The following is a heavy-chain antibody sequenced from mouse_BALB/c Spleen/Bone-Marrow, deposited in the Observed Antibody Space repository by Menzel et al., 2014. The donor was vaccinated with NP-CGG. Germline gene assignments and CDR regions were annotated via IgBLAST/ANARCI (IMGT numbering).Heavy chain of an antibody. D-gene: IGHD1-1*01. V-gene: IGHV1-69*02. CDR2: IEPSDSYT. J-gene: IGHJ2*02. CDR3: ARGRSTGVCDY. Sequence: VQLQQSGAEVVKPGASVKVSCKASGYTFTNYWMQWVKQRPGQGPEWIGEIEPSDSYTNYNQDFKGKATLTVDKSSSRAYVQLSSQTSEDSAVYYCARGRSTGVCDYWARGTSHTLST. CDR1: GYTFTNYW.